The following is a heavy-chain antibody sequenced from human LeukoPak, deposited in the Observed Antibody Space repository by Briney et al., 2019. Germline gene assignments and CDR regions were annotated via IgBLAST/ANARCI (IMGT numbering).Heavy chain of an antibody. V-gene: IGHV4-39*01. D-gene: IGHD2-8*01. J-gene: IGHJ3*02. Sequence: SETLSLTCTVSGGSISSSSYYWGWIRQPPGKGLEWIGSIYYSGSTYYNPSLKSRVTISVDTSKNQFSLKLSSVTAADTAVYYCATLTTMVYAPLFDIWGQGTMVTVSS. CDR1: GGSISSSSYY. CDR2: IYYSGST. CDR3: ATLTTMVYAPLFDI.